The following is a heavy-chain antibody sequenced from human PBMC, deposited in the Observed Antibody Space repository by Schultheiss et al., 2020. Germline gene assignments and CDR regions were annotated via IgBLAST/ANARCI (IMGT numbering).Heavy chain of an antibody. CDR3: TRDGGERNYDFWSGYSSYYFDY. V-gene: IGHV3-49*04. CDR2: IRSKAYGGTT. J-gene: IGHJ4*02. D-gene: IGHD3-3*01. Sequence: GESLKISCAASGFTFSSYEMNWVRQAPGKGLEWVGFIRSKAYGGTTEYAASVKGRFTISRDDSKSIAYLQMNSLKTEDTAVYYCTRDGGERNYDFWSGYSSYYFDYWGQGTLVTVSS. CDR1: GFTFSSYE.